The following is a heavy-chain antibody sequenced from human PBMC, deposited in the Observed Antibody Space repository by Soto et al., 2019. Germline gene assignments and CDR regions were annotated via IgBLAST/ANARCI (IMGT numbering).Heavy chain of an antibody. CDR1: GGTFSRHA. CDR2: IIPIFGTA. J-gene: IGHJ4*02. CDR3: ARGWGYDSNDYYYAY. D-gene: IGHD3-22*01. Sequence: QVQLVQSGAEVRKPGSSVKVSCKASGGTFSRHAISWVRQAPGQGLEWRGGIIPIFGTANHAQKGQGRVTLIADESTSTVYMELRSLRSEDTDMYYCARGWGYDSNDYYYAYWGQGTLVIVSS. V-gene: IGHV1-69*01.